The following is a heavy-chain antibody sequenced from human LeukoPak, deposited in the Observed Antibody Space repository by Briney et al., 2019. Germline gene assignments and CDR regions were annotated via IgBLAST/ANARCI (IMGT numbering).Heavy chain of an antibody. CDR1: GFPFSSYA. V-gene: IGHV3-9*01. J-gene: IGHJ4*02. D-gene: IGHD3-22*01. Sequence: GGSLRLSCAASGFPFSSYAMHWVRQDPGKGLEWVSGISWNSGNMYYADSVKGRFTISRDNAKNSLYLQMNSLRAEDTAFYYCVKEKYYYDSSGYKVPYFDYWGQGTLVTVSS. CDR3: VKEKYYYDSSGYKVPYFDY. CDR2: ISWNSGNM.